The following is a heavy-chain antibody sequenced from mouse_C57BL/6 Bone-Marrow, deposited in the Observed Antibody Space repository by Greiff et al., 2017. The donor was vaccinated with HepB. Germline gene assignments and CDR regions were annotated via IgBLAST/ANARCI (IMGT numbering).Heavy chain of an antibody. CDR2: INPNNGGT. V-gene: IGHV1-22*01. D-gene: IGHD3-1*01. Sequence: EVQLQQSGPELVKPGASVKMSCTASGYTFTDYNMHWVKQSHGKSLEWIGYINPNNGGTSYNQKFKGKATLTVNKSSSTAYMELRSLTSEDSAVYYCARLGAPGDFDVWGTGTTVTVSS. CDR1: GYTFTDYN. CDR3: ARLGAPGDFDV. J-gene: IGHJ1*03.